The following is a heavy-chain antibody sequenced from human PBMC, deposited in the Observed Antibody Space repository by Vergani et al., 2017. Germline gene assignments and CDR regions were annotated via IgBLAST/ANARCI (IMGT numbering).Heavy chain of an antibody. CDR3: ARDIYIVVVPAAKGGDAFDI. J-gene: IGHJ3*02. CDR1: GYTFTGYY. D-gene: IGHD2-2*01. V-gene: IGHV1-2*02. CDR2: INPNSGGT. Sequence: QVQLVQSGAEVKKPGASVKVSCKASGYTFTGYYMHWVRQAPGQGLGWMGWINPNSGGTNYAQKFQGRVTMTRDTSISTAYMELSRLRSDDTAVYYCARDIYIVVVPAAKGGDAFDIWGQGTMVTVAS.